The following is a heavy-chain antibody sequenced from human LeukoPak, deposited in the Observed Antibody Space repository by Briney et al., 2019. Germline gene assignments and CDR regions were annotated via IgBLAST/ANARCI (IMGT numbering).Heavy chain of an antibody. D-gene: IGHD3-10*01. J-gene: IGHJ3*02. CDR2: IIPIFGTA. V-gene: IGHV1-69*13. CDR1: GGTFSSYA. Sequence: GASVKVSCKASGGTFSSYAISWVRQAPGQGLEWMGGIIPIFGTANYAQKFQGRVTITADESTSTAYMELSSLRSEDTAVYYCARQRSGMVRGIIEPGVFDIWGRGTMVTVSS. CDR3: ARQRSGMVRGIIEPGVFDI.